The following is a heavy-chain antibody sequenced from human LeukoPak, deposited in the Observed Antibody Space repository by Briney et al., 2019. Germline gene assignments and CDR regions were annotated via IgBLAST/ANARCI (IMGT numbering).Heavy chain of an antibody. D-gene: IGHD2-2*01. Sequence: PSQTLSLTCTVSGGSISSGSYYWSWIRQPAGKGLEWIGRIYTSGSTNYNPSLKSRVTISVDTSKNQFSLKLSSVTAADTAVYYCARVKKGLGTSFDYWGQGTLVTVSS. CDR2: IYTSGST. CDR1: GGSISSGSYY. V-gene: IGHV4-61*02. CDR3: ARVKKGLGTSFDY. J-gene: IGHJ4*02.